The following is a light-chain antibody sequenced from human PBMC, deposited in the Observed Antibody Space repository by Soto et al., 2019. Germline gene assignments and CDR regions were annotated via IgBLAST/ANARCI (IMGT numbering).Light chain of an antibody. V-gene: IGLV2-14*01. Sequence: QSALTQPASVSGSPGQSITISCTGTNVDVGGYNYVSWYQHHPGKAPKLLIFEVSNRPSGVSNRFSGSKSGNTASLTISGLQSEDEADYYCASYTTKTNYVLGSGTKVT. CDR2: EVS. CDR1: NVDVGGYNY. J-gene: IGLJ1*01. CDR3: ASYTTKTNYV.